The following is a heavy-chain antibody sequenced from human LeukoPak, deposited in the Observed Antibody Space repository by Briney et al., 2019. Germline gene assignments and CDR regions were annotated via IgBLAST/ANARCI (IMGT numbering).Heavy chain of an antibody. Sequence: GGSLRLSCAASGFTFSSYSMNWVRQAPGKGLEWVSSISSSSSYIYYADSVKGRFTISRDNAKNSLYLQMNSLRAEDTAVYYCARDRVREAPFRDYYDSSGYPCGGFDPWGQGTLVTVSS. CDR3: ARDRVREAPFRDYYDSSGYPCGGFDP. J-gene: IGHJ5*02. D-gene: IGHD3-22*01. CDR1: GFTFSSYS. CDR2: ISSSSSYI. V-gene: IGHV3-21*01.